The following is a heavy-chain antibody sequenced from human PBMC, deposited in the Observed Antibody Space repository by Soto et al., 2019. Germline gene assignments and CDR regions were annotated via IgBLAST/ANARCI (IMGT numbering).Heavy chain of an antibody. V-gene: IGHV3-21*06. CDR2: ISSRSSYI. Sequence: AGGSLRLSCAASGFTFSSYSMNWVRQAPGKGLEWVSSISSRSSYIHYADSVKGRFTISRDNAKSSLYLPMNSLRAEDTAVYYCAILLVWFGELLGPVDYWGQGTLVTVSS. J-gene: IGHJ4*02. CDR3: AILLVWFGELLGPVDY. D-gene: IGHD3-10*01. CDR1: GFTFSSYS.